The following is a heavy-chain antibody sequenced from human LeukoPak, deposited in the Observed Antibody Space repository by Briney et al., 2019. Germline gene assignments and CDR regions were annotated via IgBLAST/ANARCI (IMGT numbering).Heavy chain of an antibody. CDR2: ISYDGSNK. J-gene: IGHJ4*02. V-gene: IGHV3-30*03. Sequence: GGSLRLSCAASGFTFSSYGMHWVRQAPGKGLEWVAVISYDGSNKYYADSVKGRFTISRDNSKNTLYLQMSSLRPEDTAVYYCARGEREWELSHFDYWGQGTLVTVSS. D-gene: IGHD1-26*01. CDR3: ARGEREWELSHFDY. CDR1: GFTFSSYG.